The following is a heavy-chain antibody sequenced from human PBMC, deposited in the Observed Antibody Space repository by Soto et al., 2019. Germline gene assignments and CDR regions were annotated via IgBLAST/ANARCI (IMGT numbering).Heavy chain of an antibody. CDR1: GYTFINYG. D-gene: IGHD1-26*01. CDR3: ARWSAIVGGAEALDV. Sequence: QVQLVQSGAEVKKPGASVRVSCKTSGYTFINYGITWVRQAPGQGLEWIGWLSAYNGDTSSSEKLQDRFTMTTDTSTNTGYMDLRSLTSDDTAVYYCARWSAIVGGAEALDVWGQGTMVIVSS. CDR2: LSAYNGDT. J-gene: IGHJ3*01. V-gene: IGHV1-18*01.